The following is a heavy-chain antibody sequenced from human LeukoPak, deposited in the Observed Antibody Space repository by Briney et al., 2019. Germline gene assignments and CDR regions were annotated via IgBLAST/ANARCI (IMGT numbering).Heavy chain of an antibody. J-gene: IGHJ5*02. D-gene: IGHD2-8*02. Sequence: GSSVKVSCKASGGTFSSYAISWVRQAPGQGLEWMGWIIPILGIANYAQKFQGGVTITADKSTSTAYMELSSLRSEDTAVYYCARDRGTDNNWFDPWGQGTLVTVSS. V-gene: IGHV1-69*04. CDR2: IIPILGIA. CDR3: ARDRGTDNNWFDP. CDR1: GGTFSSYA.